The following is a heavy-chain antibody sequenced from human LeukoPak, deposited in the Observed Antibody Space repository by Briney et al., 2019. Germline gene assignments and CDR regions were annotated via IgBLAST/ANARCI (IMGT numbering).Heavy chain of an antibody. D-gene: IGHD3-10*01. CDR3: ARDDGSGHLHAFDI. CDR2: ISSSSSSTI. CDR1: GFTFSSYS. J-gene: IGHJ3*02. V-gene: IGHV3-48*01. Sequence: PGGSLRLSCAASGFTFSSYSMNWVRQAPGKGLEWVSYISSSSSSTIYYADSVKGRFTISRDNAKNSLYLQMNSLRAEDTAVYYCARDDGSGHLHAFDIWGQGTMVTVSS.